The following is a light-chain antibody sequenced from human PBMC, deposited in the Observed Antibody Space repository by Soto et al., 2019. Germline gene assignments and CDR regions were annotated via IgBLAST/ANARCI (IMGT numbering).Light chain of an antibody. CDR3: QQYYSTPRT. CDR1: QSVLYSSNNKNY. J-gene: IGKJ4*01. Sequence: DIVMTQPPDSLAVSLGERATINCKSSQSVLYSSNNKNYLGWYQQKPGHPPRLLIYWASTRESGVPDRFSGSGSGTDFTLTISSLQAEDVAVYYCQQYYSTPRTFGGGTKVEIK. V-gene: IGKV4-1*01. CDR2: WAS.